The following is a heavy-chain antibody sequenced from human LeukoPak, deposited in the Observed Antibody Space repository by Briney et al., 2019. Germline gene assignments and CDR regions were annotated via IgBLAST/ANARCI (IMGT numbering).Heavy chain of an antibody. CDR3: ARAPRYYDSSGYLNWFDP. V-gene: IGHV3-53*01. D-gene: IGHD3-22*01. J-gene: IGHJ5*02. CDR2: IYSGGST. CDR1: GFTFSSNY. Sequence: PGGSLRLSCAASGFTFSSNYMSWVRQAPGKGLEWVSVIYSGGSTYYADSVKGRFTISRDNSKNTLYLQMNSLRAEDTAVYYCARAPRYYDSSGYLNWFDPWGQGTLVTVSS.